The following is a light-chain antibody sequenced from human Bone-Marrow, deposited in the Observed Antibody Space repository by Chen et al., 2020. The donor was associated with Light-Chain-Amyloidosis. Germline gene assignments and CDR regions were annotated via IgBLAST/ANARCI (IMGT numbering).Light chain of an antibody. CDR1: QTISNKY. CDR3: QQYGTSPLT. V-gene: IGKV3-20*01. J-gene: IGKJ4*01. Sequence: EIVLTQSPGTLSLSPGEGANLSCMASQTISNKYLTWYQQKFGQAPRLLIYGSSSRATGIPDRFSGSGSGTVFTITINRLDPEDFAMYYCQQYGTSPLTFGGGTKVEIK. CDR2: GSS.